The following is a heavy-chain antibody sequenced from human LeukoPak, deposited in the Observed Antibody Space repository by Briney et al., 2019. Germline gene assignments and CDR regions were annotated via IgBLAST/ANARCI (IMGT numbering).Heavy chain of an antibody. CDR3: ARADGGFDY. CDR1: GYTFTSYA. D-gene: IGHD2-8*02. Sequence: ASVTVSCTASGYTFTSYAMHWVRQAPGQRLEWMGWINAGNGNTKYSQKSQGRVTITRDTSASTAYMELSSLRSKDTAVYYCARADGGFDYWGQGTLVTVSS. CDR2: INAGNGNT. J-gene: IGHJ4*02. V-gene: IGHV1-3*01.